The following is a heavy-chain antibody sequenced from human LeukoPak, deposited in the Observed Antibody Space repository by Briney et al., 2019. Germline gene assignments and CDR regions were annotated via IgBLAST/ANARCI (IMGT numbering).Heavy chain of an antibody. D-gene: IGHD4-17*01. J-gene: IGHJ4*02. CDR3: AREEYGDRRYSN. CDR2: INPNSGGT. CDR1: GYTFTGYF. Sequence: GASVKVSCKASGYTFTGYFIHWVRQAPGQGLEWMGWINPNSGGTNYAQKFQGSVTITRDTSISTAYMELSRLRSDDTAVYYCAREEYGDRRYSNWGQGTLVTVSS. V-gene: IGHV1-2*02.